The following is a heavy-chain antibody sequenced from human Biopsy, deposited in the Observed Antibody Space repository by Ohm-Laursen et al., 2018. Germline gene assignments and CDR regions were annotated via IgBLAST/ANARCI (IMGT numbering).Heavy chain of an antibody. J-gene: IGHJ2*01. CDR2: SIPLFNTA. CDR3: ARFPLGAYDDSGSYRAVEHWYFDL. V-gene: IGHV1-69*06. Sequence: ASVKVSCKSSGGTFTNHAVGWVRQAPGQGLEWVGSSIPLFNTANYADKFQGRVTLTADKSTTTAYMELSSLRSEDTAVYYCARFPLGAYDDSGSYRAVEHWYFDLWGRGTLVTVSS. CDR1: GGTFTNHA. D-gene: IGHD3-22*01.